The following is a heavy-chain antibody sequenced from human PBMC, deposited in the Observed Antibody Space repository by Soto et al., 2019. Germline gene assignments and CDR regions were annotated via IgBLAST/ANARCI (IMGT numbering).Heavy chain of an antibody. CDR3: AKDGGTSCCNWFDP. D-gene: IGHD2-2*01. Sequence: RLSCAASGFTFSSYAMSWVRQAPGKGLEWVSAISGSGGSTYYADSVQGRFTISRDNSKNTLYLQMNSLRAEDTAVYYCAKDGGTSCCNWFDPWGQGTLVTVSS. CDR1: GFTFSSYA. J-gene: IGHJ5*02. V-gene: IGHV3-23*01. CDR2: ISGSGGST.